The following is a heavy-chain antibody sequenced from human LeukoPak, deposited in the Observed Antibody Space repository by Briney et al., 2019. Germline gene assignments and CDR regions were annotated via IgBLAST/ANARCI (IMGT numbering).Heavy chain of an antibody. CDR3: ARLPAYCSSTSCYYDY. V-gene: IGHV3-21*01. CDR1: GFTFSSYS. D-gene: IGHD2-2*01. Sequence: GGSLRLSCAASGFTFSSYSMNWVRQAPGKGLEWVSSISSSSSYIYYADSVKGRFTISRDNAKNSLYLQMNSLRAEDTAVYYCARLPAYCSSTSCYYDYWGQGTLVTVSS. J-gene: IGHJ4*02. CDR2: ISSSSSYI.